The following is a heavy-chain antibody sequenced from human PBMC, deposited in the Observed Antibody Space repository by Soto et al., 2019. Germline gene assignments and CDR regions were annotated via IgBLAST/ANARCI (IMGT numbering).Heavy chain of an antibody. CDR1: GGSISSGGYY. J-gene: IGHJ4*02. Sequence: SETLSLTCTVSGGSISSGGYYWSWIRQHPGKGLEWIGYIYYSGSTYYNPSLKSRVTISVDTSKNQFSLKLSSVTAADTAVYYCARQRWLQYSGISGFDYCGQGTLVTVSS. CDR2: IYYSGST. CDR3: ARQRWLQYSGISGFDY. D-gene: IGHD3-10*01. V-gene: IGHV4-31*03.